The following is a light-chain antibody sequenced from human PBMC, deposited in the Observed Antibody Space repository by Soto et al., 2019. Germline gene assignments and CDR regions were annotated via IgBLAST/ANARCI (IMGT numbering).Light chain of an antibody. CDR1: QTISSW. J-gene: IGKJ1*01. Sequence: PSTLSGSVGDRVTITCRASQTISSWLAWYQQKPGKAPYLLVSDVSSLERGVPSRFSGSGSGTEFTLTISSMQPDDFATFYCQQYNGYSRTFGQGTKVDIK. CDR2: DVS. V-gene: IGKV1-5*01. CDR3: QQYNGYSRT.